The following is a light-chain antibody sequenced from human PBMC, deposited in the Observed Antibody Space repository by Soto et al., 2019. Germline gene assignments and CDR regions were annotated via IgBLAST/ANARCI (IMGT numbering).Light chain of an antibody. CDR1: QSVRSSS. J-gene: IGKJ1*01. CDR3: QQYGDSPDTDRWT. CDR2: GAS. Sequence: EIVLTQSPGTLSLSPGERASLSCRASQSVRSSSLAWYQQKPGQPPRLLIYGASSRATGIPDRFSGSGSGTDFTLTINSLEPEDFAVYFCQQYGDSPDTDRWTFGPGTKVEIK. V-gene: IGKV3-20*01.